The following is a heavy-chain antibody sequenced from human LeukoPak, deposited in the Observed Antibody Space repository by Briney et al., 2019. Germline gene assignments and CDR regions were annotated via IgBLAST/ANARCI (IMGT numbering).Heavy chain of an antibody. D-gene: IGHD4/OR15-4a*01. CDR3: AKALLTRKPDAFDI. CDR1: GFTFSSYG. CDR2: IRYDGSNK. Sequence: PGGSLRLSCAASGFTFSSYGMHWVRQAPGKGLEWVAFIRYDGSNKYYADSVKGRFTISRDNSKNTLYLQMNSLRAEDTAVYYCAKALLTRKPDAFDIWGQGTMVTVSS. J-gene: IGHJ3*02. V-gene: IGHV3-30*02.